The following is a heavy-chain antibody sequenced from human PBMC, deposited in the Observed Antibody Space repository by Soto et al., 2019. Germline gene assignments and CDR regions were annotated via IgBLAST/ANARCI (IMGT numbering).Heavy chain of an antibody. CDR1: GGSFSGYY. CDR2: INHSGST. CDR3: ARAGSITIFGVVIRGLDY. J-gene: IGHJ4*02. V-gene: IGHV4-34*01. D-gene: IGHD3-3*01. Sequence: LKPSETLSLTCAVYGGSFSGYYWSWIRQPPGKGLEWIGEINHSGSTNYNPSLKSRVTISVDTSKNQFSLKLSSVTAADTAVYYCARAGSITIFGVVIRGLDYWGQGTLVTVSS.